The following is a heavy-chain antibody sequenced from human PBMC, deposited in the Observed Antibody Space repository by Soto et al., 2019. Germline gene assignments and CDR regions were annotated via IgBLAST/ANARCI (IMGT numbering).Heavy chain of an antibody. CDR2: ISGSGDST. D-gene: IGHD1-26*01. V-gene: IGHV3-23*01. CDR3: ARRGSGSYYDY. CDR1: GFTFSSYA. J-gene: IGHJ4*02. Sequence: EMQLLESGGGLVQPGGSLRLSCAASGFTFSSYAMRWVRQAPVKGLEWVSAISGSGDSTYYADSVKGRFTISRDNSKNTLYLQMNSLRAEDTAVYYCARRGSGSYYDYWGQGTLVTVSS.